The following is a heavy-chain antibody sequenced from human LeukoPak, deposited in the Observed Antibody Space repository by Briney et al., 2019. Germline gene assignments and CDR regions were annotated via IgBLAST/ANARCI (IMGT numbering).Heavy chain of an antibody. J-gene: IGHJ4*02. CDR1: GYTFTSYY. V-gene: IGHV1-46*01. D-gene: IGHD5-18*01. CDR3: ARDYTAMATDY. Sequence: VASVKVSCTASGYTFTSYYMHWVRQAPGQGLEWMGIINPSGGSTSYAQKFQGRVTMTRDTSTSTVYMELSSLRSEDTAVYYCARDYTAMATDYWGQGTLVTVSS. CDR2: INPSGGST.